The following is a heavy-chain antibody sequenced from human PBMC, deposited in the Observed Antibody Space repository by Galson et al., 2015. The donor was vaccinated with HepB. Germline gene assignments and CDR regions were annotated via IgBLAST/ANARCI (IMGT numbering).Heavy chain of an antibody. CDR1: GYTFSNYG. CDR3: ARENPYYGSGSYYPEVHYYYYGMDV. D-gene: IGHD3-10*01. J-gene: IGHJ6*02. V-gene: IGHV1-18*01. Sequence: SVKVSCKASGYTFSNYGISWARQAPGQGLEWMGWISAYNGNTNYAQKLQGRVTMTTDTSTSTAYMELRSLRSDDTAVYYCARENPYYGSGSYYPEVHYYYYGMDVWGQGTTVTVSS. CDR2: ISAYNGNT.